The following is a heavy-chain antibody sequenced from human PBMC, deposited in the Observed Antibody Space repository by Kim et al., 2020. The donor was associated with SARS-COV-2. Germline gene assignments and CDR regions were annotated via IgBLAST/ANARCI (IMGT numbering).Heavy chain of an antibody. CDR1: GFTFSSYA. V-gene: IGHV3-30*04. D-gene: IGHD4-17*01. CDR3: ARDRVYGDYLYYYYGMDV. J-gene: IGHJ6*02. Sequence: GGSLRLSCAASGFTFSSYAMHWVRQAPGKGLEWVAVISYDGSNKYYADSVKGRFTISRDNSKNTLYLQMNSLRAEDTAVYYCARDRVYGDYLYYYYGMDVWGQGTTVTVSS. CDR2: ISYDGSNK.